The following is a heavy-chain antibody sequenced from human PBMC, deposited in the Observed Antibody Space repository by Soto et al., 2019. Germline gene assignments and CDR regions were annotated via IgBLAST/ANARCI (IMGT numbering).Heavy chain of an antibody. D-gene: IGHD2-2*01. CDR3: AKDRVVVVPAARVYSGYDRRSEFDY. CDR1: GFTFSSYA. CDR2: ISGSGGST. Sequence: GGSLRLSCAASGFTFSSYAMSWVRQDPGKGLEWVSAISGSGGSTYYADSVKGRFTISRDNSKNTLYLQMNSLRAEDTAVYYCAKDRVVVVPAARVYSGYDRRSEFDYWGQGTLVTVSS. J-gene: IGHJ4*02. V-gene: IGHV3-23*01.